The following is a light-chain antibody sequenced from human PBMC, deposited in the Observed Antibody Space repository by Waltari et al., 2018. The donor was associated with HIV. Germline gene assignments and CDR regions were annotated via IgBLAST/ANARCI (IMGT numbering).Light chain of an antibody. CDR2: QVS. CDR3: MQGLHWPYT. Sequence: DVVMTQSPLSLPVTLGQPASISCTPPQRLVHTDGNTCLSWFQQRPGQSPRRLLYQVSKRDSGVPDRFSGSGSGTDFTLKISRVEAEDVGVYYCMQGLHWPYTFGQGTKLEIK. J-gene: IGKJ2*01. CDR1: QRLVHTDGNTC. V-gene: IGKV2-30*02.